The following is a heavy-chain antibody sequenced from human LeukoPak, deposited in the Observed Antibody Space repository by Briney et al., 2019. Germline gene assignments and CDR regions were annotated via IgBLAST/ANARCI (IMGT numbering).Heavy chain of an antibody. CDR2: ISSSSSYI. Sequence: PGGSLRLSCAASGFTFSSYAMSWVRQAPGKGLEWVSSISSSSSYIYYADSVKGRFTISRDNAKNSLYLQMNSLRAEDTAVYYCASRIQLWLDAFDIWGQGTMVTVSS. V-gene: IGHV3-21*01. D-gene: IGHD5-18*01. CDR3: ASRIQLWLDAFDI. CDR1: GFTFSSYA. J-gene: IGHJ3*02.